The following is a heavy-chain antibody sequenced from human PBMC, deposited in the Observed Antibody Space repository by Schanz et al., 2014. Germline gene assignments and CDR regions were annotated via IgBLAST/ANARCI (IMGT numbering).Heavy chain of an antibody. Sequence: EVQLVESGGGLVQPGGSLRLSCAASGFTLSNSDMHWVRQGTGKGLEWVSTIGYLGDTYYPDSVKGRFTVSRDSGQNSLYLQMNSLRAEDTAVYYCARDRGYCSGGSCLTVDYWGQGTLVTVSS. D-gene: IGHD2-15*01. V-gene: IGHV3-13*01. CDR1: GFTLSNSD. CDR3: ARDRGYCSGGSCLTVDY. J-gene: IGHJ4*02. CDR2: IGYLGDT.